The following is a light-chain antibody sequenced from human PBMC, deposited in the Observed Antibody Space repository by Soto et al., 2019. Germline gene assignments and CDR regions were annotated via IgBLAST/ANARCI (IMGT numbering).Light chain of an antibody. Sequence: DIQMTQSPSSLSASVGDRVTIACRASQSISNYLNWYQQRPGKAPKLLIYAASSSQSGVPSRFSGSGSGTDFTLTISSLQPEDFVTYYCQQTYSTPITFGQGTRLEI. CDR3: QQTYSTPIT. V-gene: IGKV1-39*01. CDR1: QSISNY. J-gene: IGKJ5*01. CDR2: AAS.